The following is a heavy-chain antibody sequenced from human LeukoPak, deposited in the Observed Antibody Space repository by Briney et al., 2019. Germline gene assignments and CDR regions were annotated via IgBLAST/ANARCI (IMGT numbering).Heavy chain of an antibody. V-gene: IGHV3-30-3*01. J-gene: IGHJ4*02. CDR1: GFTFSSYA. Sequence: GGSLRLSCAASGFTFSSYAMHWVRQAPGKGLEWVAVISYDGSNKYYADSVKGRFTISRDNSKNTLYLQMNSLRAEDTAVYYCARSRSSYSSSFGGDYWGQGTLVTVSS. CDR3: ARSRSSYSSSFGGDY. CDR2: ISYDGSNK. D-gene: IGHD6-6*01.